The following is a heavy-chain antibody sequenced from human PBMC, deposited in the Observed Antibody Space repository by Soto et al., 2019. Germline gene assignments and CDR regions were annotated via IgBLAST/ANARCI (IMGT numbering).Heavy chain of an antibody. V-gene: IGHV3-30-3*01. CDR1: GFTFSTYA. CDR2: ISYDGSNK. CDR3: ARDKSPYSSGWHNRHFDY. D-gene: IGHD6-19*01. J-gene: IGHJ4*02. Sequence: QVQLVESGGGVVQPGRSLRLSCAASGFTFSTYAMHWVRQAPGKGLVWVEVISYDGSNKYYADSVKGRFTISRDNSKNTLYLQMNSLRAEDTAVYYCARDKSPYSSGWHNRHFDYWGQGTLVTVSS.